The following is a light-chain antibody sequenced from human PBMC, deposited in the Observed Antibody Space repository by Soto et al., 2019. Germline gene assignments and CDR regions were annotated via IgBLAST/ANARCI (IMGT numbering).Light chain of an antibody. V-gene: IGKV1-27*01. CDR3: LKFNNDPLT. CDR2: SAS. CDR1: QDISVY. J-gene: IGKJ5*01. Sequence: DIQMTQSPSSLSASVGDRVTITCRASQDISVYLAWYQQKPGKVPKLLIYSASTLQSGVPSRFSGGGSRTVIIQSIDSLLAVYVLTYYFLKFNNDPLTYGKRRRLEI.